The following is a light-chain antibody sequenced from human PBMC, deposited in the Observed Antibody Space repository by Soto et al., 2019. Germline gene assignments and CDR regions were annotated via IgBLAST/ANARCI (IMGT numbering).Light chain of an antibody. V-gene: IGLV2-8*01. CDR3: SSYAGSHTYV. Sequence: QSALTQPPSASGSPGQSVTISCTGTSSDVGGYNYVSWYQQHPGKAPQLIIYEVTKRPSGVPDRFSGSKSGNTASLTVSGLQPEDEAEYYCSSYAGSHTYVFGTGTQLTVL. CDR1: SSDVGGYNY. CDR2: EVT. J-gene: IGLJ1*01.